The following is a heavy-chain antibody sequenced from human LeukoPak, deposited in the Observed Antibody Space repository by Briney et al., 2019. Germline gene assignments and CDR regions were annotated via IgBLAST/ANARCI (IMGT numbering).Heavy chain of an antibody. CDR1: GFTFSSYA. CDR3: AKDQVVVVVAATFDY. V-gene: IGHV3-23*01. J-gene: IGHJ4*02. D-gene: IGHD2-15*01. CDR2: ISGSGGST. Sequence: GGSLRPSCAASGFTFSSYAMSWVRQAPGKGLEWVSAISGSGGSTYYADSVKGRFTISRDNSKNTLYLQMNSLRAEDTAVYYCAKDQVVVVVAATFDYWGQGTLVTVSS.